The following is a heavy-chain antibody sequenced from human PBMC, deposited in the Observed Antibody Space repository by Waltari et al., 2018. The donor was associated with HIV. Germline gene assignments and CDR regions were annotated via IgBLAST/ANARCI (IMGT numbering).Heavy chain of an antibody. Sequence: GYTFTSYDRNWVRQATGQGLEWKGWLNPNSGNTGYAQKFQGRVTMTRNTSTSTGYMELSSLGSEDTAVYYCAGRGIVSTGPCYFDYWGQGTLVTVSS. CDR3: AGRGIVSTGPCYFDY. D-gene: IGHD3-9*01. CDR2: LNPNSGNT. V-gene: IGHV1-8*02. J-gene: IGHJ4*02. CDR1: GYTFTSYD.